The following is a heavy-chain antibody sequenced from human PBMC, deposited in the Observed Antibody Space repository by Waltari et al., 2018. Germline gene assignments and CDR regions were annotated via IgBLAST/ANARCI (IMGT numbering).Heavy chain of an antibody. CDR3: ARGYSSSTGGY. CDR2: NNYSGST. CDR1: GGSISSYY. V-gene: IGHV4-59*01. D-gene: IGHD6-6*01. J-gene: IGHJ4*02. Sequence: QVQLQESGPGLVKPSETLSLTCTVSGGSISSYYWSWIRQPPGKGLEWSWYNNYSGSTNYNPALKSRVTISVDTSKNQFSLKLSAVTAADTAVYYCARGYSSSTGGYWGQGTLVTVSS.